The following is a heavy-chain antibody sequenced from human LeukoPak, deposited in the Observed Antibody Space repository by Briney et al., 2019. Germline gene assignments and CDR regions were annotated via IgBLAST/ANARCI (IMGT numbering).Heavy chain of an antibody. CDR1: GFTFSNYG. V-gene: IGHV3-7*01. D-gene: IGHD3-3*01. Sequence: GGSLRLSCAASGFTFSNYGMHWVRQAPGKGLEWVANIKQDGSEKNYVDSVRGRFTISRDNAKSSLYLQMNSLRAEDTAVYYCASFVPDHWGQGTLVTVSS. CDR2: IKQDGSEK. J-gene: IGHJ5*02. CDR3: ASFVPDH.